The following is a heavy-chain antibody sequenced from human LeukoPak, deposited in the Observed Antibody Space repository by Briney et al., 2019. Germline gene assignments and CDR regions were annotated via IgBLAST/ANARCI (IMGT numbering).Heavy chain of an antibody. CDR1: GFTFSSYA. J-gene: IGHJ4*02. Sequence: PGGSLRLSCAASGFTFSSYAMSWVRQAPGKGLEWVSAISGSGGNTYYADSVKGRFTISRDNSKNTLYLQMNSLRAEDTAVYYCARRPEPGYCSSTSCHESYFDYWGQGTLVTVSS. D-gene: IGHD2-2*01. CDR2: ISGSGGNT. V-gene: IGHV3-23*01. CDR3: ARRPEPGYCSSTSCHESYFDY.